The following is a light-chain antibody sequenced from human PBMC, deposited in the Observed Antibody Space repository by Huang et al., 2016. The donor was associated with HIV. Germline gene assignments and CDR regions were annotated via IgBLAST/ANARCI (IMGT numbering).Light chain of an antibody. CDR3: QQRSNRPLT. Sequence: EIVLTQSPATLSLSPGERATLSCRASQSVNTFFAWYQQKPGQAPRLLIYDAANRATGIPARFSGSGSGTDFTLTISSREPEDFAVYYCQQRSNRPLTFGGGTKVEIK. CDR1: QSVNTF. V-gene: IGKV3-11*01. J-gene: IGKJ4*01. CDR2: DAA.